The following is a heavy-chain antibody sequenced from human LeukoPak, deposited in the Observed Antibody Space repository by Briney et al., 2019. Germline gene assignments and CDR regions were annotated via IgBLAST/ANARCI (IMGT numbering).Heavy chain of an antibody. CDR1: GFTFTSFD. J-gene: IGHJ4*02. D-gene: IGHD6-6*01. Sequence: PEGSLRLSCAASGFTFTSFDMHWVRQAPGKGLEWVSGINTAGDTYYPGSVKGRFTISRDNGKNSLYLQMNSLRVGDTAVYYCARDLTSLGSSSPVDYWGQGTLVTVSS. V-gene: IGHV3-13*01. CDR2: INTAGDT. CDR3: ARDLTSLGSSSPVDY.